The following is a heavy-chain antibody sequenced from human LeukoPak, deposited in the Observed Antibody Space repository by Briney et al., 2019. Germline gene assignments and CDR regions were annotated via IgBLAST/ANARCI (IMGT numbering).Heavy chain of an antibody. CDR2: IYPDGKA. J-gene: IGHJ4*02. Sequence: GGSLRLSCAASGVTVSTIYMGWVRQAPGKGLDWVSVIYPDGKAYYAESVKGRFTISRDSSDNTLFLQMNSLRAEGTAVYYCATLKGWYGKGCFDYWGQGTLVTVSS. CDR1: GVTVSTIY. D-gene: IGHD6-19*01. CDR3: ATLKGWYGKGCFDY. V-gene: IGHV3-53*01.